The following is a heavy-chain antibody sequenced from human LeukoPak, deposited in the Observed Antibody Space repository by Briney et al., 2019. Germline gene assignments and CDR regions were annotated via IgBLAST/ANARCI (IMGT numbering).Heavy chain of an antibody. D-gene: IGHD3-10*01. J-gene: IGHJ6*02. CDR3: AREAMVRGDYYGMDV. Sequence: GGSLRLSCAASGFTFDDYDMTWVRQVPGKGLEWVAVISYDGSNKYYADSVKGRFTISRDNSKNTLYLQMNSLRAEDTAVYYCAREAMVRGDYYGMDVWGQGTTVTVSS. V-gene: IGHV3-30-3*01. CDR1: GFTFDDYD. CDR2: ISYDGSNK.